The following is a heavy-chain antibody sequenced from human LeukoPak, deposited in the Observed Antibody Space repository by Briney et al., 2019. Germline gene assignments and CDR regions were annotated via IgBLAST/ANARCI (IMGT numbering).Heavy chain of an antibody. J-gene: IGHJ6*03. Sequence: ASVKVSCKASGYTFTGYYMHWVRQAPGQGLEWMGWINPNSGGTNYAQKFQGRVTITADKSTSTAYMELSSLRSEDTAVYYCAAGRTYYYYYMDVWGKGTTVTVSS. CDR1: GYTFTGYY. D-gene: IGHD6-13*01. V-gene: IGHV1-2*02. CDR2: INPNSGGT. CDR3: AAGRTYYYYYMDV.